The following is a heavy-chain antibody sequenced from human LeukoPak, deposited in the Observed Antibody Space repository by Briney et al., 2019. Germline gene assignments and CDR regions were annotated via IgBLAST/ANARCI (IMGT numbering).Heavy chain of an antibody. J-gene: IGHJ4*02. V-gene: IGHV3-11*06. CDR1: GFPFNEYS. Sequence: GGSLRLSCAASGFPFNEYSMNWVRQAPGKGLEWISYIGISSGNTKYADSVKGRFTTSRDNAKNSLSLQLNSLRVEDTAVYYCARGHYDVLAASYKWTPDYWGQGTLVTVSS. CDR3: ARGHYDVLAASYKWTPDY. D-gene: IGHD3-9*01. CDR2: IGISSGNT.